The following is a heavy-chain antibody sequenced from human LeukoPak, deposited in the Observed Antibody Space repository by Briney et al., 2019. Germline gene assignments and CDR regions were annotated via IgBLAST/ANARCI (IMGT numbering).Heavy chain of an antibody. D-gene: IGHD6-19*01. CDR3: ARDSGYYYYGMDV. J-gene: IGHJ6*02. V-gene: IGHV1-46*01. CDR1: GYTFTIYC. CDR2: INPGGGST. Sequence: ASVKVSCKASGYTFTIYCIHWVRQAPGQGLEWMGIINPGGGSTSYAQKFQGRVTMTRDTSTSTIYMELSSLRSEDTAVYYCARDSGYYYYGMDVWGQGTTVTVSS.